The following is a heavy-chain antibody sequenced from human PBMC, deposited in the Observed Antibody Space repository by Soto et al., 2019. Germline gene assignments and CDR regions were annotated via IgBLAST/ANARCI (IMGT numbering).Heavy chain of an antibody. D-gene: IGHD2-15*01. V-gene: IGHV4-30-4*01. CDR3: DRVGEAATLGP. Sequence: SETLSLTCTVSGGSISSGDYYWSWIRQPPGKGLEWIGYIYYSGSTYYNPSLKSRVTISVDTSKNQFSLKLSSVTAADTAVYYCDRVGEAATLGPWGQGTLVTVSS. CDR2: IYYSGST. CDR1: GGSISSGDYY. J-gene: IGHJ5*02.